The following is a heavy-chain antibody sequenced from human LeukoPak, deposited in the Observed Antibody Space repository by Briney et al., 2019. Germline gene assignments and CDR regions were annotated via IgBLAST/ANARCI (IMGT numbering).Heavy chain of an antibody. D-gene: IGHD3-10*01. J-gene: IGHJ4*02. CDR1: GFTFSSYA. V-gene: IGHV3-23*01. Sequence: GGPLRLSCAASGFTFSSYAMSWVRQAPGKGLEWVSAISGSGGSTYYADSVKGRFTISRDNSKNTLYLQMNSLRAEDTAVYYCAKDFWLGSGSYFLHYLFDYWGQGTLVTVSS. CDR3: AKDFWLGSGSYFLHYLFDY. CDR2: ISGSGGST.